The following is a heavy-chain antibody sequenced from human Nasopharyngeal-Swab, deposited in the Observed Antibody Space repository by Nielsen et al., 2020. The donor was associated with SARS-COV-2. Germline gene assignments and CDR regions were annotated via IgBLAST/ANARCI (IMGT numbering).Heavy chain of an antibody. CDR2: ISWNSGSI. V-gene: IGHV3-9*01. J-gene: IGHJ3*02. D-gene: IGHD6-19*01. CDR3: ANGEYSSGWYPGAI. Sequence: SLKISCAASGFTFSSYDMHWVRQAPGKGLEWVSGISWNSGSIGYADSVKGRFTISRNNAKNSLYLQMNSLRAEDTALYYCANGEYSSGWYPGAIWGQGTMVTVSS. CDR1: GFTFSSYD.